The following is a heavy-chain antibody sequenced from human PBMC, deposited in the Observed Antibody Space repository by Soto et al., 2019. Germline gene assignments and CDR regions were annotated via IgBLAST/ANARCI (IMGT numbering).Heavy chain of an antibody. D-gene: IGHD1-1*01. CDR3: VRDGTKTLRDWFDP. CDR1: GASISGFY. V-gene: IGHV4-4*07. CDR2: IYATGTT. J-gene: IGHJ5*02. Sequence: SETLSLTCTVSGASISGFYWSWIRKSAGKGLEWIGRIYATGTTDYNPSLKSRVMMSVDTSRKQFSLKLRSVTAADTAVYYCVRDGTKTLRDWFDPWGQGISVTVSS.